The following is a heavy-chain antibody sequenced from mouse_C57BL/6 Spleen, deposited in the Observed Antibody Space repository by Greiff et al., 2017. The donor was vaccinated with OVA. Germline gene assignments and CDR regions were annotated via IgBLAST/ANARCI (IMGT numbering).Heavy chain of an antibody. CDR2: IYPGSGST. CDR3: ARFHYGRGCFDV. V-gene: IGHV1-55*01. J-gene: IGHJ1*03. D-gene: IGHD1-2*01. Sequence: QVQLQQPGPELVKPGASVKMSCKASGYTFTSYWLTWVKQRPGQGLVWIGDIYPGSGSTNYNEKFKSKATLTVDTSSSTAYMQRSILTSEDSAVYYGARFHYGRGCFDVWGTGTTVTVSA. CDR1: GYTFTSYW.